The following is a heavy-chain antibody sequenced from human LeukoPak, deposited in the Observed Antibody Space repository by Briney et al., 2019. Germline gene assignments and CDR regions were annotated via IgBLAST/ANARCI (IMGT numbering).Heavy chain of an antibody. CDR2: IYSGGST. Sequence: GGSLRLSCAASGFTVSSKYMSWVRQAPGKGLEWVSVIYSGGSTYYADSVKGRFTISRDNSKNTLYLQMNSLRAEDTAVYYCARDSGYGGNVNWFDPWGQGTLVTVSS. CDR1: GFTVSSKY. CDR3: ARDSGYGGNVNWFDP. J-gene: IGHJ5*02. D-gene: IGHD4-23*01. V-gene: IGHV3-53*01.